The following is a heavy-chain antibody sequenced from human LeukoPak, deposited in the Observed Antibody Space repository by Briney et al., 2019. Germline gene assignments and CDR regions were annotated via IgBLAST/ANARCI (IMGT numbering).Heavy chain of an antibody. CDR3: AGERAAASTGTFAY. V-gene: IGHV1-2*02. D-gene: IGHD6-13*01. CDR2: INPNSGGT. Sequence: ASVKVSCKASGYSLTGYYMHWVRQAPGQGLGWMGWINPNSGGTNYAQKFQGRVTLTRDTSISTPYMEMSSLTSDDTAVYYCAGERAAASTGTFAYWGQGTLVTVSS. J-gene: IGHJ4*02. CDR1: GYSLTGYY.